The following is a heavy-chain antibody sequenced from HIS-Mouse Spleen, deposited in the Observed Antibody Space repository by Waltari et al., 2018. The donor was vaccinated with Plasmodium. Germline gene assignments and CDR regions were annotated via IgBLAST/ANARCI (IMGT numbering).Heavy chain of an antibody. Sequence: EVQLVESGGGLVQPGGSLRLSCEASGFTFSSYWVCWVRQAPGKGLEWEANIKQDGSEKNYVGSVKGRFTIARDNAKNSLYLKMNSLRAEDTAVYYCAGSWYWYFDLWGRGTLVTVSS. V-gene: IGHV3-7*01. CDR2: IKQDGSEK. CDR3: AGSWYWYFDL. J-gene: IGHJ2*01. CDR1: GFTFSSYW. D-gene: IGHD6-13*01.